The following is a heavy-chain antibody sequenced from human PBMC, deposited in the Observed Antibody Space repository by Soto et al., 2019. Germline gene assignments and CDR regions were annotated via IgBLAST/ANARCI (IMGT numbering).Heavy chain of an antibody. CDR1: GFTFSSYS. J-gene: IGHJ4*02. V-gene: IGHV3-48*02. D-gene: IGHD3-10*01. CDR3: AIDLYYYGSGSFDY. CDR2: ISSSSSTI. Sequence: EVQLVESGGGLVQPGGSLRLSCAASGFTFSSYSMNWVRQAPGKGLEWVSYISSSSSTIYYADSVKGRFTISRDNAKNSLYLQMNSLRDEDTAVYYCAIDLYYYGSGSFDYWGQGTLVTVSS.